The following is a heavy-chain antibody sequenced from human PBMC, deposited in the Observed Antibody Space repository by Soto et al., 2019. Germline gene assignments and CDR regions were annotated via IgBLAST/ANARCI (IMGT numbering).Heavy chain of an antibody. D-gene: IGHD3-10*01. V-gene: IGHV1-69*02. Sequence: QVQLVQSGAELKQPGSSVKVSCKASGDTFSFYTINWVRQAPGLGLEWMGRVNPILSMSNYAQKFQGRVTMPADKPPSTADMELRSLRPEDTAFYYCATSYGSGYRAFDYWGQGALVTVSS. CDR1: GDTFSFYT. CDR3: ATSYGSGYRAFDY. J-gene: IGHJ4*02. CDR2: VNPILSMS.